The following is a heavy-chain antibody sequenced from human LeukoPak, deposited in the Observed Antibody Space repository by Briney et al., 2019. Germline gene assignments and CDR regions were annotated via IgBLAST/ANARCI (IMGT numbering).Heavy chain of an antibody. V-gene: IGHV3-48*03. CDR2: ISSTGSTI. D-gene: IGHD6-25*01. J-gene: IGHJ4*02. Sequence: GGSLRLSCAASGFTFGSYGMNWVRQAPGRGLEWVSYISSTGSTIYYADSLKGRFTISRDNAKNSLYLQMNSLRAEDTAVYFCARDPEVETSSDYPDYWGQGTLVTVSS. CDR3: ARDPEVETSSDYPDY. CDR1: GFTFGSYG.